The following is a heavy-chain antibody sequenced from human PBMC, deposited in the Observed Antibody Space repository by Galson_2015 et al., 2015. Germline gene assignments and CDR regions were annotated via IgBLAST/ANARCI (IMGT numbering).Heavy chain of an antibody. V-gene: IGHV1-3*01. J-gene: IGHJ4*02. CDR1: GYTFTSYA. CDR3: ARGGYYGSGSPASDY. D-gene: IGHD3-10*01. Sequence: SVKVSCKASGYTFTSYAMHWVRQAPGQRLEWMGWINAGNGNTKYSQKFQGRVTITRDTSASTAYMELSSLRSEDTAVYYCARGGYYGSGSPASDYWGQGTLVTVSS. CDR2: INAGNGNT.